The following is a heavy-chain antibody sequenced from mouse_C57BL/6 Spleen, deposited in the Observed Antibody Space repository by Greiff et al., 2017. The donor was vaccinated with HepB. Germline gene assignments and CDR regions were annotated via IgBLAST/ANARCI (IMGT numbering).Heavy chain of an antibody. Sequence: VQLQQPGTELVKPGASVKLSCKASGYTFTSYWMHWVKQRPGQGLEWIGNINPSNGGTNYNEKFKSKATLTVDKSSSTAYMQLSSLTSEDSAVYYCASGYYYGSPYYYAMDYWGQGTSVTVSS. CDR3: ASGYYYGSPYYYAMDY. D-gene: IGHD1-1*01. V-gene: IGHV1-53*01. J-gene: IGHJ4*01. CDR1: GYTFTSYW. CDR2: INPSNGGT.